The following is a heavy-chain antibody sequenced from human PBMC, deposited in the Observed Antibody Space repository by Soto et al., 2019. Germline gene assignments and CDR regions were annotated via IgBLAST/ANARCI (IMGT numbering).Heavy chain of an antibody. Sequence: ASVKVSCKASGYTFTSYGISWVRQAPGQGLEWMGWISAYNGNTNHAQKLQGRVTMTTDTSTSTAYMELRSLRSDDTAVYYCARLRLWFGDLISYMDVWGKGTTVTVSS. CDR1: GYTFTSYG. D-gene: IGHD3-10*01. J-gene: IGHJ6*03. CDR3: ARLRLWFGDLISYMDV. V-gene: IGHV1-18*01. CDR2: ISAYNGNT.